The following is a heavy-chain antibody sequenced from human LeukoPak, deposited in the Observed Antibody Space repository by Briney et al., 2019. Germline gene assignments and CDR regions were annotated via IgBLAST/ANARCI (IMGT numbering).Heavy chain of an antibody. Sequence: GASVKVSCKASGYKFSNYGITWVRQAPGQGLEWMGWISNYNGNTNYAQRFQGRVSMTTDTSTTTVYMELTSLRSDDTAVYYCARGPTSVNLDFWGQGTLVTVSS. CDR2: ISNYNGNT. V-gene: IGHV1-18*01. CDR3: ARGPTSVNLDF. D-gene: IGHD4-17*01. J-gene: IGHJ4*02. CDR1: GYKFSNYG.